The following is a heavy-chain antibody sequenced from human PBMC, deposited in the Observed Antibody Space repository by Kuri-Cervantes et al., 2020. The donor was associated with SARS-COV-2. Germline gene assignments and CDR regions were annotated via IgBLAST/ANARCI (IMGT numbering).Heavy chain of an antibody. D-gene: IGHD3-10*01. CDR3: ATHSMVRGVLDSFDM. J-gene: IGHJ3*02. CDR1: GFTFSKDN. Sequence: GESLKISCAASGFTFSKDNMNWVRQAPGKGLEWVSYISTSSSTRYYADSVKGRFTISRDNAKNSLYLQMNSLRSEDTAVYYCATHSMVRGVLDSFDMWGQGTMVTVSS. V-gene: IGHV3-48*01. CDR2: ISTSSSTR.